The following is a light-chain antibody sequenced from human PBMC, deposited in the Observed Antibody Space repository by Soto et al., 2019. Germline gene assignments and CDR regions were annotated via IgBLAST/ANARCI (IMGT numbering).Light chain of an antibody. Sequence: QSVLTQPPSASGSPGQSVTISCTGTSSDVGGYNFVSWYQQHPGKAPKIIIYEVSKRASGVPDRFSGSKSGNTASLTVSGLQADDEADYYCNSYGGSSNVVFGGGTNVTVL. CDR1: SSDVGGYNF. V-gene: IGLV2-8*01. CDR2: EVS. J-gene: IGLJ3*02. CDR3: NSYGGSSNVV.